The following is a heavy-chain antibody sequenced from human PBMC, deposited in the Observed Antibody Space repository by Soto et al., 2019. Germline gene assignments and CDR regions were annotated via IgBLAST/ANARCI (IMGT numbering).Heavy chain of an antibody. J-gene: IGHJ4*02. CDR3: ARDGNYGDFDY. CDR2: IWYDGSNK. Sequence: GGSLRLSCAASGFTFSSYGMHWVRQAPGKGLEWVAVIWYDGSNKYYADSLRGRFTLSRDNSKNTLYLQMNSLRAEDTAVYYCARDGNYGDFDYWGQGSLVTVSS. CDR1: GFTFSSYG. D-gene: IGHD4-17*01. V-gene: IGHV3-33*08.